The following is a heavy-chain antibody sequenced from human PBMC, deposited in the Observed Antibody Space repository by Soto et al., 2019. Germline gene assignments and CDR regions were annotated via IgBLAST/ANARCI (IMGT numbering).Heavy chain of an antibody. CDR2: IYSGGST. V-gene: IGHV3-53*02. J-gene: IGHJ4*02. CDR1: GLSVSNNH. D-gene: IGHD5-18*01. Sequence: EVQLVETGGGLIQPGGSLRLSCAASGLSVSNNHMSWVHQAPGKGLEWVSIIYSGGSTYHADSVKGRFTISRDDFKNMVFLQMNSLRAEDTAVYYCARANSYRLDYWGQGTLVTVSS. CDR3: ARANSYRLDY.